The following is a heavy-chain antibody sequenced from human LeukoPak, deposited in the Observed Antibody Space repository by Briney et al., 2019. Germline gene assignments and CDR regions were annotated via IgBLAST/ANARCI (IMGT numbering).Heavy chain of an antibody. V-gene: IGHV3-30*02. CDR3: AKGGEQLWSKHFDY. CDR2: IRYDGSNK. J-gene: IGHJ4*02. Sequence: GGSLRLSCAASGFTFSSYGMHWVRQAPGKGLEWVAFIRYDGSNKYYADPVKGRFTISRDNSKNTLYLQMNSLRAEDTAVYYCAKGGEQLWSKHFDYWGQGILVTVSS. D-gene: IGHD5-18*01. CDR1: GFTFSSYG.